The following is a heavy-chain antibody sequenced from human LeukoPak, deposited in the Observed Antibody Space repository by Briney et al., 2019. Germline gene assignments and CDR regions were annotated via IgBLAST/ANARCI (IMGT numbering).Heavy chain of an antibody. V-gene: IGHV4-39*01. CDR1: GGSISSSSYY. CDR3: ARLSYYYYMDV. Sequence: KPSGTLSLTCTVSGGSISSSSYYWGWIRQPPGKGLEWIGSIYYSGSTYDNPSLKSRVTISVDTSKNQFSLKLSSVTAADTAVYYCARLSYYYYMDVWGKGTTVTVSS. J-gene: IGHJ6*03. CDR2: IYYSGST.